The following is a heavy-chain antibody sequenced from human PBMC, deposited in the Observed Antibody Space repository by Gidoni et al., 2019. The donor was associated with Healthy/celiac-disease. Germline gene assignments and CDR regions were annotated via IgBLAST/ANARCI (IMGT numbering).Heavy chain of an antibody. J-gene: IGHJ4*02. CDR3: ARQRGTGYFDY. CDR2: ISAYNGNT. Sequence: WISAYNGNTNYAQKLQGRVTMTTDTSTSTAYMELRSLRSDDTAVYYCARQRGTGYFDYWGQGILVTVSS. V-gene: IGHV1-18*01. D-gene: IGHD7-27*01.